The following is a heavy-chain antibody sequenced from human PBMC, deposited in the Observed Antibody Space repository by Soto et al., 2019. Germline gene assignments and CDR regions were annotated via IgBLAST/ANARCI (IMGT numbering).Heavy chain of an antibody. V-gene: IGHV3-23*01. J-gene: IGHJ4*02. CDR1: GFTFSSYA. Sequence: GGSLRLSCAASGFTFSSYAMSWVRQAPGKGLEWVSAISGSGGSTYYADSVKGRFTISRDNSKNTLYLQMNSLRAEDTAVAYGANHWVGLSCYYSPSDYWGQGTLVTVSS. D-gene: IGHD3-22*01. CDR2: ISGSGGST. CDR3: ANHWVGLSCYYSPSDY.